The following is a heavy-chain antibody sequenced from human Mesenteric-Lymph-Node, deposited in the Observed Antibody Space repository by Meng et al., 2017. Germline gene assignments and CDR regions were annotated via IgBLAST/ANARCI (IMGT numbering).Heavy chain of an antibody. Sequence: GESLKISCAASGFTFNSYAMSWVRQVPGTGLEWVSAITGSGGSTYYADSVRGRFTISRDNSKNTMYLQMNSLRAEDTAVYYCAKGSLAYCSGATCYPFDYWGQGALVTVSS. CDR3: AKGSLAYCSGATCYPFDY. CDR1: GFTFNSYA. CDR2: ITGSGGST. V-gene: IGHV3-23*01. J-gene: IGHJ4*02. D-gene: IGHD2-15*01.